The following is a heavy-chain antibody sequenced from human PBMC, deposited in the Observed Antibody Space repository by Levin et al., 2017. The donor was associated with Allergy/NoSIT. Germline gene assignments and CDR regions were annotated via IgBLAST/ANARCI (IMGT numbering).Heavy chain of an antibody. CDR3: ASGVSDDYGDYLRY. CDR2: VYSGGAT. Sequence: LSLPCAASGFTVSTNYMNWVRQAPGKGLEWVSVVYSGGATYYADSVKGRFTISRDNSKNTLYLQMNSLRAEDTAVYYCASGVSDDYGDYLRYWGQGTLVTVSS. J-gene: IGHJ4*02. D-gene: IGHD4-17*01. V-gene: IGHV3-53*01. CDR1: GFTVSTNY.